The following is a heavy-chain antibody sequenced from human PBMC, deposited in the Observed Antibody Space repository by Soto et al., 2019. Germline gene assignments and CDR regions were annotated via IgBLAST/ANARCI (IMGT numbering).Heavy chain of an antibody. CDR3: ARVPPGVRYFDWAGNDALDI. CDR2: ISYDGSNK. CDR1: GFTFNSYA. J-gene: IGHJ3*02. D-gene: IGHD3-9*01. V-gene: IGHV3-30-3*01. Sequence: QVQLVESGGGVVQPGRSLRLSCAASGFTFNSYAIHWVRQAPGKGLEWVAVISYDGSNKYYADPVKGRFTISRDNSKSTLYLQMNSLRAEDTAVYFCARVPPGVRYFDWAGNDALDIWGQGTRVTVSS.